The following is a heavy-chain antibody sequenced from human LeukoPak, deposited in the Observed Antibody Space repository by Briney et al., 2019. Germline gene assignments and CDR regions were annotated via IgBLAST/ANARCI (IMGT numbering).Heavy chain of an antibody. CDR2: ISSSHNNI. Sequence: GGSLRLSCAASGFTFSSYRMSWVRQAPGKGLDWVSSISSSHNNIYYADSVKGRFSISRDDAKNSLFLQMNSLRAEDTAVYYCVRDRSPGYFVYWGQGTLVTVSS. J-gene: IGHJ4*02. D-gene: IGHD3-10*01. CDR1: GFTFSSYR. V-gene: IGHV3-21*01. CDR3: VRDRSPGYFVY.